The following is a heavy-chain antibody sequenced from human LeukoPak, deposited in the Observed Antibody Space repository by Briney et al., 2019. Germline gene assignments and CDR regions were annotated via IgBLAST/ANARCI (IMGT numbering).Heavy chain of an antibody. D-gene: IGHD3-10*01. CDR2: ISSSSRSYI. Sequence: GGSLRLSCAASGFTFSSYSMNWVRQAPGKGLEWVSSISSSSRSYIYYADSVKGRFTISRDNAKNSLSLQMNSLRAEDTAVYYCARSGIKMVRGVIIKSPYHMDVWGKGTTVTVSS. CDR3: ARSGIKMVRGVIIKSPYHMDV. V-gene: IGHV3-21*01. J-gene: IGHJ6*03. CDR1: GFTFSSYS.